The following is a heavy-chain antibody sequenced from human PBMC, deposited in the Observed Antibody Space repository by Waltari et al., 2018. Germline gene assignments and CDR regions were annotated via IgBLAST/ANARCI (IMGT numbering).Heavy chain of an antibody. Sequence: QVQLVQSGAEVKKPGSSVKVSCKASGGTFSSYAISWVRQAPGQGLEWMGRINPICGTANYAQKFQGRVTITADKSTGTAYMGLSSRRSEDTAVYYCARGAYMGWFDPWGQGTLVTVSS. CDR2: INPICGTA. D-gene: IGHD2-21*01. J-gene: IGHJ5*02. CDR1: GGTFSSYA. CDR3: ARGAYMGWFDP. V-gene: IGHV1-69*13.